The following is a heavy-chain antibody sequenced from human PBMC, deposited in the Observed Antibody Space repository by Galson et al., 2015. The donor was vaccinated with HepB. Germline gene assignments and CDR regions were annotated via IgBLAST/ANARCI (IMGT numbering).Heavy chain of an antibody. Sequence: SLRLSCAASGFTFSSYWMSWVRQAPGKGLEWVANIKQDGSEKYYVDSVKGRFTISRDNAKNSLYLQMNGLRAEDTAVCYCARKGGEGDWYFDLWGRGTLVTVSS. CDR2: IKQDGSEK. CDR1: GFTFSSYW. CDR3: ARKGGEGDWYFDL. D-gene: IGHD2-21*01. J-gene: IGHJ2*01. V-gene: IGHV3-7*03.